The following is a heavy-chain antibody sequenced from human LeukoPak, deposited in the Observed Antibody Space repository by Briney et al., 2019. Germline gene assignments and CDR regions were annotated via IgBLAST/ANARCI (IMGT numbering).Heavy chain of an antibody. V-gene: IGHV3-11*01. J-gene: IGHJ4*02. CDR2: ISSSGSTI. D-gene: IGHD6-13*01. CDR1: GFTFSDYY. CDR3: ARDLYSRSWYFVSPGGY. Sequence: GGSLRLSCAASGFTFSDYYMSWIRQAPGKGLEWVSYISSSGSTIYYADSVKGRFTISRDNAKNSLYLQMNSLRAEDTALYYCARDLYSRSWYFVSPGGYWGQGTLVTVSS.